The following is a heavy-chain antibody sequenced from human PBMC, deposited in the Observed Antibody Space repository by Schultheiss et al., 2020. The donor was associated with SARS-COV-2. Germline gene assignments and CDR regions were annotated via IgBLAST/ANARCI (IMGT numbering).Heavy chain of an antibody. Sequence: GGSLRLSCAASGFTVSSNYMSWVRQAPGKGLEWVANIKQDGSEKYYVDSVKGRFTISRDNAKNSLYLQMNSLRAEDTAVYYCARSPMVRGKVYWGQGTLVTVSS. D-gene: IGHD3-10*01. J-gene: IGHJ4*02. V-gene: IGHV3-7*01. CDR2: IKQDGSEK. CDR1: GFTVSSNY. CDR3: ARSPMVRGKVY.